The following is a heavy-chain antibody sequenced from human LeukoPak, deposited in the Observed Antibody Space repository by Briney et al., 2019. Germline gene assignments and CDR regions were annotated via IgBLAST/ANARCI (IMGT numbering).Heavy chain of an antibody. D-gene: IGHD1-26*01. CDR1: GGSISSYY. Sequence: SETLSLTCTVSGGSISSYYWSWIRQPPGKGLEWIGYIYYSGSTNYNPSLKSRVTISVDTSKNQFSLKLSSVTAADTAVYYCARVVLVGATSWFDPWGQGTLVTVSS. CDR2: IYYSGST. V-gene: IGHV4-59*01. CDR3: ARVVLVGATSWFDP. J-gene: IGHJ5*02.